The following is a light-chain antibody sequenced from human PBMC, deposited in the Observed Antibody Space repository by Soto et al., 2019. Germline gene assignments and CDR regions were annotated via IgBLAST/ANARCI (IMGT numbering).Light chain of an antibody. CDR1: QSVSNNY. CDR2: GAS. V-gene: IGKV3-20*01. CDR3: QHYGTSPFT. J-gene: IGKJ5*01. Sequence: EIVLTQSPGTLSLSPGERVTLSCRASQSVSNNYLAWYQQKPGQAPRLLIYGASNRATGIPDRFSGSGSGTDFTLTISRLEPEDFAVYFCQHYGTSPFTFGQGTRLEIK.